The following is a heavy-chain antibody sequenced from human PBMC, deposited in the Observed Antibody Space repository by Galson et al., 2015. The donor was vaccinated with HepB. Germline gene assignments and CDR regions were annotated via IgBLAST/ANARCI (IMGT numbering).Heavy chain of an antibody. CDR3: ARAHDSSGLFLPAY. CDR2: ISTSGVNI. CDR1: GFTLSSYA. Sequence: SLRLSCAASGFTLSSYAMSWVRQAPGKGLEWISFISTSGVNIYYADSVKGRFTISRDNAKDSLYLQMNSLRAEDTAVYYCARAHDSSGLFLPAYWGQGTLVTVSS. V-gene: IGHV3-11*01. D-gene: IGHD6-19*01. J-gene: IGHJ4*02.